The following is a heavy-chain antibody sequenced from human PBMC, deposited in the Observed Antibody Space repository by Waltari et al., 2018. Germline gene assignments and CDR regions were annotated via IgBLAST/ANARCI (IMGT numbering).Heavy chain of an antibody. CDR1: GGSFSGYY. CDR3: ARGRTYYDILTGYNRDAFDI. CDR2: INHSGST. V-gene: IGHV4-34*01. D-gene: IGHD3-9*01. Sequence: QVQLQQWGAGLLKPSETLSLTCAVYGGSFSGYYSSWIRPPRVQGLEWIGEINHSGSTNYNPSLKSRVTISVDTSKNQFSLKLSSVTAADTAVYYCARGRTYYDILTGYNRDAFDIWGQGTMVTVSS. J-gene: IGHJ3*02.